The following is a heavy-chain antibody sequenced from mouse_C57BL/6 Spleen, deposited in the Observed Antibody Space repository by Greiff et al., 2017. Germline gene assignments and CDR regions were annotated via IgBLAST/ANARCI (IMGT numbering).Heavy chain of an antibody. Sequence: VQLQQSGPELVKPGASVKISCKASGYTFTDYYMNWVKQSHGKSLEWIGDINPNNGGTSYNQKFKGKATLTVDQSSSTAYMELRSLTSEDSAVYYCAIGVYSVFAYWGQGTLVTVSA. D-gene: IGHD1-1*01. V-gene: IGHV1-26*01. CDR1: GYTFTDYY. CDR3: AIGVYSVFAY. CDR2: INPNNGGT. J-gene: IGHJ3*01.